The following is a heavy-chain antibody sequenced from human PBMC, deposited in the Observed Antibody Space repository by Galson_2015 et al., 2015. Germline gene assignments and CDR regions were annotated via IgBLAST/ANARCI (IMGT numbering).Heavy chain of an antibody. V-gene: IGHV3-21*01. D-gene: IGHD7-27*01. CDR1: GFTFSSYS. CDR3: ARATSPTGDFDY. Sequence: SLRLSCAASGFTFSSYSMNWVRQAPGKGLEWVSSISSSSSYIYYADSVKGRFTISRDNAKNSLYLQMNSLRAEDTAVYYCARATSPTGDFDYWGQGTLVTVSS. J-gene: IGHJ4*02. CDR2: ISSSSSYI.